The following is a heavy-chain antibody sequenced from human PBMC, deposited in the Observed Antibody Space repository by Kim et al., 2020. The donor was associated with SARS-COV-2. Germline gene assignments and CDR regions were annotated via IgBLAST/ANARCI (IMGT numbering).Heavy chain of an antibody. J-gene: IGHJ4*02. Sequence: GGPYHADSEKVRFTISKDNSKNTLYLEMSSLRADDTAVYYCVKIRDAYGDFWGQGTLVIVSP. CDR3: VKIRDAYGDF. V-gene: IGHV3-64D*09. CDR2: GGP. D-gene: IGHD3-10*01.